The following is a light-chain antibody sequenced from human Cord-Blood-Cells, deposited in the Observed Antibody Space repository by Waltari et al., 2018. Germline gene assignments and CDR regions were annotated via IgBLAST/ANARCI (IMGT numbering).Light chain of an antibody. CDR3: QQYNNWPYT. J-gene: IGKJ2*01. CDR1: QSVSSN. V-gene: IGKV3-15*01. Sequence: IVMTQSPASLSVSSGERATLSCRASQSVSSNLAWYQQKPGQAPRLLIYGASTRATGIPARFSGSGSGTEFTLTISSLQSEDFVVYYCQQYNNWPYTFGQGTKLEIK. CDR2: GAS.